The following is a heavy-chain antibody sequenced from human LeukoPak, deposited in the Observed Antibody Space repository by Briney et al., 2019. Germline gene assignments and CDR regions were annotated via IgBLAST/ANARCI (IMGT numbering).Heavy chain of an antibody. Sequence: SVKVSCKASGGTFSSYAISWVRQAPGQGLEWMGGIIPIFGTANYAQKFQGRVTITADESTSTAYMELSSLRSEDTAVYYCARGIRNQLLSEYWGQGSLVTVSS. CDR3: ARGIRNQLLSEY. D-gene: IGHD2-2*01. J-gene: IGHJ4*02. CDR1: GGTFSSYA. V-gene: IGHV1-69*01. CDR2: IIPIFGTA.